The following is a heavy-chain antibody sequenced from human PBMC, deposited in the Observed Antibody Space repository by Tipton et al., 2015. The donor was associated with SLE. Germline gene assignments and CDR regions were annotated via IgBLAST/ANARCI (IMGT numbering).Heavy chain of an antibody. CDR1: GYTFTSYY. CDR3: AGRGYNGYDYGEY. Sequence: QLVQSGAEVKKPGASVKVSCMASGYTFTSYYLNWVRQAPGQGLEWMGIINPSSGSTTYAQKFQGRVTMTRDTSTSTVYMELSSLKSDDTAVYYCAGRGYNGYDYGEYWGQGTLVTVSS. J-gene: IGHJ4*02. D-gene: IGHD5-12*01. CDR2: INPSSGST. V-gene: IGHV1-46*01.